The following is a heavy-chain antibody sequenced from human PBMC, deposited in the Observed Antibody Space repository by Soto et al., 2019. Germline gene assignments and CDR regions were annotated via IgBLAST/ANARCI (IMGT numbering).Heavy chain of an antibody. V-gene: IGHV1-69*01. CDR1: GGTFSSYA. CDR3: ARVLSGYDFSWGSFDY. Sequence: QVQLVQSGAEVKKPGSSVKVSCKASGGTFSSYAISWVRQAPGQGLEWMGGIIPIFGTANYAQKFQGRVTITADESTSTDYMELSSLRSEDTAVYYCARVLSGYDFSWGSFDYWGQGTLVTVSS. CDR2: IIPIFGTA. J-gene: IGHJ4*02. D-gene: IGHD3-3*01.